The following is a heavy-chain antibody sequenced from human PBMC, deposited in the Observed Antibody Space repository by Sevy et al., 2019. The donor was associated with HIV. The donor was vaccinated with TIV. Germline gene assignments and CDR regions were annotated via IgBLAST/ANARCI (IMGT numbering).Heavy chain of an antibody. D-gene: IGHD3-10*01. CDR2: MNPNSGNT. CDR1: GYTFTSYD. CDR3: VRCDRWCGELPYPDAFDI. Sequence: ASVKVSCKASGYTFTSYDINWVRQATGQGLEWMGWMNPNSGNTGYAQKFQGRVTMTRNTSISTADMELSSLRSEDTAVYDCVRCDRWCGELPYPDAFDIWGQGTMVTVSS. V-gene: IGHV1-8*01. J-gene: IGHJ3*02.